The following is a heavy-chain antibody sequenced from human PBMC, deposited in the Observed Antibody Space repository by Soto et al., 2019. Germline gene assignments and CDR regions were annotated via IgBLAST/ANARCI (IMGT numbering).Heavy chain of an antibody. CDR2: ISGSGGST. D-gene: IGHD6-19*01. CDR3: AKPGLHSSGWYDQADRYGMDV. J-gene: IGHJ6*02. V-gene: IGHV3-23*01. CDR1: GFTFSSYA. Sequence: GGSLRLSCAASGFTFSSYAMSWVRQAPGKGLEWVSAISGSGGSTYYADSVKGRFTISRDNSKNTLYLQMNSLRAEDTAVYYCAKPGLHSSGWYDQADRYGMDVWGQGTTVTVSS.